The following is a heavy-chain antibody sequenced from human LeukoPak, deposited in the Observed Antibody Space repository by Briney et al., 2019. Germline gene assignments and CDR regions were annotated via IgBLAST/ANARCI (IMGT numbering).Heavy chain of an antibody. CDR2: MNPNSGNT. D-gene: IGHD6-13*01. CDR1: GGTFSSYD. V-gene: IGHV1-8*03. Sequence: ASVKVSCKASGGTFSSYDINWVRQATGQGLEWMGWMNPNSGNTGYAQKFQGRVTITRNTSISTAYMELSSLRSEGTAVYYCARGGNIAAAGRGWFDPWGQGTLVTVSS. CDR3: ARGGNIAAAGRGWFDP. J-gene: IGHJ5*02.